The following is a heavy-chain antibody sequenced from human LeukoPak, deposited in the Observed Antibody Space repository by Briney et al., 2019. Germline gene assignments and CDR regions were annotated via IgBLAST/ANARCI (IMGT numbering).Heavy chain of an antibody. D-gene: IGHD6-13*01. Sequence: GGSLRLSCAASGFTFSSYAMSWVRQAPGKGLEWVSAISGSGGNTYYADSVKSRFTISRDNSKNTLYLQMNSLRAEDTAVYYCAKDLTYSSSAYFQHWGQGTLVTVSS. CDR3: AKDLTYSSSAYFQH. V-gene: IGHV3-23*01. CDR1: GFTFSSYA. CDR2: ISGSGGNT. J-gene: IGHJ1*01.